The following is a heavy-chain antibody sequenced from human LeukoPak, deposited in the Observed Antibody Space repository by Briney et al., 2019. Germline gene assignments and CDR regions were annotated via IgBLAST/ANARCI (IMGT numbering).Heavy chain of an antibody. CDR1: GGSFSGYY. Sequence: KPSETLSLTCAVYGGSFSGYYWSWIRQPPGKGLEWIGEINHSGSTNYNPSLKSRVTISVDTSKNQSSLKLSSVTAADTAVYYCASGGGQRWFDPWGQGTLVTVSS. CDR3: ASGGGQRWFDP. D-gene: IGHD2-2*01. J-gene: IGHJ5*02. CDR2: INHSGST. V-gene: IGHV4-34*01.